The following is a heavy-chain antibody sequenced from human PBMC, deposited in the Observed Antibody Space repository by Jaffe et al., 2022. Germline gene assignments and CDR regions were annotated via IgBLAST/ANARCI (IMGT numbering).Heavy chain of an antibody. V-gene: IGHV1-2*06. D-gene: IGHD3-9*01. CDR3: ARDRPYYDILTGYGMDV. CDR2: INPNSGGT. CDR1: GYTFTGYY. J-gene: IGHJ6*03. Sequence: QVQLVQSGAEVKKPGASVKVSCKASGYTFTGYYMHWVRQAPGQGLEWMGRINPNSGGTNYAQKFQGRVTMTRDTSISTAYMELSRLRSDDTAVYYCARDRPYYDILTGYGMDVWGKGTTVTVSS.